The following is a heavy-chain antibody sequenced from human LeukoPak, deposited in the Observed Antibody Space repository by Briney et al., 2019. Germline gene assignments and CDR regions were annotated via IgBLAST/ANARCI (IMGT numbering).Heavy chain of an antibody. J-gene: IGHJ2*01. CDR2: INHSGST. D-gene: IGHD4-17*01. CDR1: GGSFSGYY. Sequence: PSETLSLTCAVYGGSFSGYYWSWIRQPPGKGLEWIGEINHSGSTNYNPSLKSRGTISVDTSKNQFSLKLRSVPAADTAVYYCAREPYGDYRYWYFDLWGRGTLVTVSS. V-gene: IGHV4-34*01. CDR3: AREPYGDYRYWYFDL.